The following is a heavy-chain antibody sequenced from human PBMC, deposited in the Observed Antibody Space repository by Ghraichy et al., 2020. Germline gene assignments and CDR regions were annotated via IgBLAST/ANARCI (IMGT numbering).Heavy chain of an antibody. V-gene: IGHV5-51*01. J-gene: IGHJ4*02. D-gene: IGHD3-10*01. CDR3: ARHSGNYDSESYSLPDY. CDR1: GYSFTDYW. Sequence: GESLNISCKGSGYSFTDYWIGWVRQMPGKGLEWMGIIYPCDSDNRYSPSFQGQVTISADKSISTAYLQWSSLKASDTAIYYCARHSGNYDSESYSLPDYWGQGTLVTVSS. CDR2: IYPCDSDN.